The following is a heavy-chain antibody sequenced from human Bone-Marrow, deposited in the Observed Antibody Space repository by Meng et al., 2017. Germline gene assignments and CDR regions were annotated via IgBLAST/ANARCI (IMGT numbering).Heavy chain of an antibody. J-gene: IGHJ6*02. D-gene: IGHD5-18*01. V-gene: IGHV4-59*01. CDR3: ARTSDTAAGYYYYYGMDV. CDR1: AGSISNYY. Sequence: SETLSLTCTVSAGSISNYYWNWIRQPPGKGLEWIGYIYYSGSTNYNPSLKSRVTISVDTSKNQFSLKLSSVTAADTAVYYCARTSDTAAGYYYYYGMDVWGQGTTVTVSS. CDR2: IYYSGST.